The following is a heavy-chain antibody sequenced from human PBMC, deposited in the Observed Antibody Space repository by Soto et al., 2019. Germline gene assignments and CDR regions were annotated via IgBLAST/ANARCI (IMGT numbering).Heavy chain of an antibody. CDR2: IYYSGST. CDR1: GGSISSYY. D-gene: IGHD3-10*01. V-gene: IGHV4-59*01. Sequence: TSETLSLTCTVSGGSISSYYWSWIRQPPGKGLEWIGYIYYSGSTNYNPSLKSRVTISVDTSKNQFSLKLSSVTAADTAVYYCARSSAFYMVRGVYFDYWGQGTLVTVSS. CDR3: ARSSAFYMVRGVYFDY. J-gene: IGHJ4*02.